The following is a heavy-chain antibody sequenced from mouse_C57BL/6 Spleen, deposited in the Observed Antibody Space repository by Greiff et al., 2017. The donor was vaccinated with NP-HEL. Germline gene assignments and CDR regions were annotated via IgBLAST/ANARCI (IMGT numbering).Heavy chain of an antibody. Sequence: VQLQQSGPELVKPGASVTISCKASGYAFSSSWMNWVKQRPGKGLEWIGRIYPGDGDTNYNGKFKGKATLTADKSSSTAYMQLSSLTSEDSAVYVCARLGGRGYAMDYGGQGTSVTASS. CDR3: ARLGGRGYAMDY. CDR2: IYPGDGDT. D-gene: IGHD3-1*01. V-gene: IGHV1-82*01. CDR1: GYAFSSSW. J-gene: IGHJ4*01.